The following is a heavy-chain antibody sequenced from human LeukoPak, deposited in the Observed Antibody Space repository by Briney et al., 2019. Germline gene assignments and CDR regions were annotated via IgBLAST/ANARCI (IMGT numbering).Heavy chain of an antibody. D-gene: IGHD4-17*01. Sequence: GESLKISCKCSGYTFTGYYMHWVRQAPGQGLEWMGRINPNSGGTNYAQKFQGRVTMTRDTSISTAYMELSRLRSDDTAVYYCARIGYGDPRDYWGQGTLVTVSS. J-gene: IGHJ4*02. V-gene: IGHV1-2*06. CDR1: GYTFTGYY. CDR2: INPNSGGT. CDR3: ARIGYGDPRDY.